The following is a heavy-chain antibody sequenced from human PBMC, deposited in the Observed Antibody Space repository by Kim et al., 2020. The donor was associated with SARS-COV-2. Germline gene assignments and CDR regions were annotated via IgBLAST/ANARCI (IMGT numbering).Heavy chain of an antibody. Sequence: ASVKVSCKAAGYTFTGYYMHWVRQAPGQGLEWMGRINPNSGGTNYAQKFQGRVTMTRDTSISTAYMELSRLRSDDTAVYYCARAKVNWGPEWFDPWGQGTLVTVSS. D-gene: IGHD7-27*01. CDR3: ARAKVNWGPEWFDP. J-gene: IGHJ5*02. CDR2: INPNSGGT. V-gene: IGHV1-2*06. CDR1: GYTFTGYY.